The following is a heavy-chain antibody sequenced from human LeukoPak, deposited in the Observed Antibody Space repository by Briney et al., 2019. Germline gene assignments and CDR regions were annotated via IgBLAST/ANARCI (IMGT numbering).Heavy chain of an antibody. Sequence: PGGSLRLSCVASGFTFRSYGMHWVRQAPGKGLEWVSAISGSGGSTYYADSVKGRFTISRDNSKNTLYLQMNSLRAEDTAVYYCAKDGRVRGVSHDYWGQGTLVTVSS. D-gene: IGHD3-10*01. CDR2: ISGSGGST. CDR3: AKDGRVRGVSHDY. J-gene: IGHJ4*02. CDR1: GFTFRSYG. V-gene: IGHV3-23*01.